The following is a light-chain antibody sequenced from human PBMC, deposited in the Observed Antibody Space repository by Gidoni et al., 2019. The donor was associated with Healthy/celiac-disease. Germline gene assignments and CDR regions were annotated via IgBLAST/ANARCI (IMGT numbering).Light chain of an antibody. CDR1: QSVSSY. CDR3: QQYLSFWT. CDR2: AAS. Sequence: EIVLTQSPGTLSLSPGERATLSCRASQSVSSYLAWYQQKPGQAPRLLIYAASNRATGIPDRFSGSGSGTDFTLTISRLEPEDFAGYYCQQYLSFWTFGQGTKVEIK. J-gene: IGKJ1*01. V-gene: IGKV3-20*01.